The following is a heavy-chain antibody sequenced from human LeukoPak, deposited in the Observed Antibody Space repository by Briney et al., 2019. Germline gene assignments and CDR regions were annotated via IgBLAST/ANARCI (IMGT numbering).Heavy chain of an antibody. Sequence: ASVKVSCKASGYTFTSYYMHWVRQAPGQGLEWMGIINPSGGSTSYAQKFQGRVTMTRDMSTSTVYMELSSLRSEDTAVYYCARETAKNYYDSSGCLDYWGQGTLVTVSS. CDR2: INPSGGST. V-gene: IGHV1-46*01. D-gene: IGHD3-22*01. CDR1: GYTFTSYY. J-gene: IGHJ4*02. CDR3: ARETAKNYYDSSGCLDY.